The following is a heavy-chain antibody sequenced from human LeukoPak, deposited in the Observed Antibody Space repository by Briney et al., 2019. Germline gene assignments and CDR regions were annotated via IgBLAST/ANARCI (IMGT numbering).Heavy chain of an antibody. CDR2: ISGGSRTI. V-gene: IGHV3-48*04. Sequence: GGSLRLSCAASGFTFSSYGMHWVRQAPGKGLEWVSSISGGSRTINYADSVKGRFTTSRDNAKNSLFLQMNSLRAEDTAVYYCARAGQSDYWGQGTLVTVSS. CDR1: GFTFSSYG. CDR3: ARAGQSDY. J-gene: IGHJ4*02.